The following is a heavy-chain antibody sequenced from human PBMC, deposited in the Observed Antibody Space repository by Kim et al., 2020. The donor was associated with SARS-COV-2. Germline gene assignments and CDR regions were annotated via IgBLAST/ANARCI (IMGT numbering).Heavy chain of an antibody. D-gene: IGHD2-2*01. CDR1: GASISSSY. J-gene: IGHJ6*04. Sequence: SETLSLTCTVSGASISSSYWIWIRQSPGKELEFIAYIFHSGITNYNPSLKSRVTISLDTSKNQVSLNLISVTAADTAVYYCARLQAAALSITYHDLYVWGKGTTVTVSS. CDR2: IFHSGIT. CDR3: ARLQAAALSITYHDLYV. V-gene: IGHV4-59*08.